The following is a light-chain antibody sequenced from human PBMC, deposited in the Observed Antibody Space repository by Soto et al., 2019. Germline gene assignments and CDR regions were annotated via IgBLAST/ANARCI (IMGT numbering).Light chain of an antibody. J-gene: IGKJ1*01. CDR2: DAS. Sequence: GDKLTSTCRASQSISSWLAWYQQKPGKAPKLLIYDASSLESGVPSRFSGIGSGTDLTLTTSSLQPDGLATYYCQQYNSYSRTSGHGTKVDIK. CDR3: QQYNSYSRT. CDR1: QSISSW. V-gene: IGKV1-5*01.